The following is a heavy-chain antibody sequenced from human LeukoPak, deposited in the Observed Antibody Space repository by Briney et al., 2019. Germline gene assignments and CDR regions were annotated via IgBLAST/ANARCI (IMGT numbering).Heavy chain of an antibody. D-gene: IGHD2-2*01. CDR3: AGGGILGHCSSTSCQNWFDP. J-gene: IGHJ5*02. Sequence: ASVKVSCKASGYTFTSYDINWVRQATGQGLEWMGWMNPNSGNTGYAQKFQGRVTMTRNTSISTAYMVLSSLRSEDTAVYYCAGGGILGHCSSTSCQNWFDPWGQGTLVTVSS. V-gene: IGHV1-8*01. CDR2: MNPNSGNT. CDR1: GYTFTSYD.